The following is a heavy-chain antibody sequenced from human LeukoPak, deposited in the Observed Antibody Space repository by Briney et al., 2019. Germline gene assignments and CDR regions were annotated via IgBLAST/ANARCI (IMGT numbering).Heavy chain of an antibody. J-gene: IGHJ4*02. V-gene: IGHV3-7*01. CDR2: IKQDGSEK. CDR3: ARALWQQLVNY. D-gene: IGHD6-13*01. Sequence: GGSLRLSCAASGFTFSSYWMSWVRQAPGKGLEWVANIKQDGSEKYYVDSVEGRFTISRDNAKNSLYLQMNSLRADDTAVYYCARALWQQLVNYRGQGTLVTVSS. CDR1: GFTFSSYW.